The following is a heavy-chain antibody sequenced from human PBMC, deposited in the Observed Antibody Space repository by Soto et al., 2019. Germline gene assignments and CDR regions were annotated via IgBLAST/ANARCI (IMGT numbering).Heavy chain of an antibody. J-gene: IGHJ6*03. V-gene: IGHV1-46*03. CDR3: ARADYDFWSGYYYYYYYYMDV. CDR2: INPSGGST. D-gene: IGHD3-3*01. Sequence: GASVKVSCKASGYTFTSYYMHWVRQAPGQGLEWMGIINPSGGSTSYAQKFQGRVTMTRDTSTSTAYMELSSLRSEDTAVYYCARADYDFWSGYYYYYYYYMDVWGKGTTVTVSS. CDR1: GYTFTSYY.